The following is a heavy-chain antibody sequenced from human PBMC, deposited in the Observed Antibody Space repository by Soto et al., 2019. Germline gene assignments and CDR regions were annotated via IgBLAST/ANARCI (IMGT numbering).Heavy chain of an antibody. D-gene: IGHD5-18*01. J-gene: IGHJ6*02. V-gene: IGHV3-30-3*01. CDR2: ISYDGSNK. Sequence: GGSLRLSCAASGFTFSSYAMHWVRQAPGKGLEWVAVISYDGSNKYYADSVKGRFTISRDNSKNTLYLQMNSLRAEDTAVYYCASDTAMVTNYGMDVWGQGTTVTVSS. CDR1: GFTFSSYA. CDR3: ASDTAMVTNYGMDV.